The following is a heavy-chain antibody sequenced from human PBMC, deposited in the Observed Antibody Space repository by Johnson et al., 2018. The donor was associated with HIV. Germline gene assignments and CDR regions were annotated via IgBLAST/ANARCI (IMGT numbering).Heavy chain of an antibody. V-gene: IGHV3-48*04. D-gene: IGHD3-22*01. CDR1: GFTFSSYA. CDR3: ARDRGYWDAFDI. Sequence: VLLVESGGGVVQPGRSLRLSCAASGFTFSSYAMHWVRQAPGQGLEWVSSISSSGSTIYYADSVKGRFTISRDNAKNSLYLQMNSLRAEDTAVYYCARDRGYWDAFDIWGQGTMVTVSS. CDR2: ISSSGSTI. J-gene: IGHJ3*02.